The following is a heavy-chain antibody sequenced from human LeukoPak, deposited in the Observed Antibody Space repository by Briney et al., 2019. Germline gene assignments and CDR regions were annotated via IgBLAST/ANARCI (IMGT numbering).Heavy chain of an antibody. D-gene: IGHD6-25*01. CDR2: ISGDGGGI. CDR3: ASCPTPSNCYGLQLGR. CDR1: GFAFNNYA. Sequence: GGSLRLSCAASGFAFNNYAMSWARQVPGKGLEWVSIISGDGGGIFYADSVTGRFTVSRDNSENTLYLQMNSLRAEDTALYYCASCPTPSNCYGLQLGRWGQGTLVSVSS. V-gene: IGHV3-23*01. J-gene: IGHJ4*02.